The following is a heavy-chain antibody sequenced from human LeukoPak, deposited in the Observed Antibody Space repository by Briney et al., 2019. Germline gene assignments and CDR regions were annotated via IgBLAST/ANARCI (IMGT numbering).Heavy chain of an antibody. CDR2: ITGSGSST. Sequence: GGSLRLSCAASGFTFSSYAMSWVRQAPGKGLEWVSAITGSGSSTYYADSVKGRFTISRDNSKNTLYLQMNSLRAEDTAVYYCAKDLRGYNFGAFDYWGQGTLVTVPS. CDR1: GFTFSSYA. J-gene: IGHJ4*02. V-gene: IGHV3-23*01. CDR3: AKDLRGYNFGAFDY. D-gene: IGHD5-24*01.